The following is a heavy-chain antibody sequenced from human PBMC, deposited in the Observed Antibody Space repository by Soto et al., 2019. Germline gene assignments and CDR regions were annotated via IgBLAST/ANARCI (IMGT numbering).Heavy chain of an antibody. J-gene: IGHJ4*02. CDR1: GYTFTSYA. CDR2: INAGNGNT. V-gene: IGHV1-3*01. Sequence: GASVKVSCKASGYTFTSYAMHWVRQAPGQRLEWMGWINAGNGNTKYSQKFQGRVTITRDTSASTAYMELSSLRSEDTAVYYCARVSFWSGYKSGANYXGQGTLVTVSS. CDR3: ARVSFWSGYKSGANY. D-gene: IGHD3-3*01.